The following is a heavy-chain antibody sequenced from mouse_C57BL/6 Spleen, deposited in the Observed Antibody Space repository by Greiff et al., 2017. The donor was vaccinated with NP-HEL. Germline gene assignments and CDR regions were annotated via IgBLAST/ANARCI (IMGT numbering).Heavy chain of an antibody. CDR1: GYTFTSYG. CDR2: INPRSGNT. D-gene: IGHD1-1*01. CDR3: ARGYYGSTYWYFDV. Sequence: QVQLQQSGAELARPGASVKLSCKASGYTFTSYGISWVKQRTGQGLEWIGEINPRSGNTYYNEKFKGKATLTADKSSSTAYMELRSLTSEDSAVYFCARGYYGSTYWYFDVWGTGTTVTVSS. J-gene: IGHJ1*03. V-gene: IGHV1-81*01.